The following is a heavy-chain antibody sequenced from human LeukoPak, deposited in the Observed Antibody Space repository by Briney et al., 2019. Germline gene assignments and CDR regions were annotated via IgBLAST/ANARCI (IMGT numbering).Heavy chain of an antibody. Sequence: SETLSLTCTVSGGSISSGSYYWSWIRQPAGEGLEWIGRIYTSGSTNYNPSLKSRVTISVDTSKNQFSLKLSSVTAADTAVYYCARTSGLGVVDYWGQGTLVTVSS. CDR2: IYTSGST. D-gene: IGHD3/OR15-3a*01. J-gene: IGHJ4*02. V-gene: IGHV4-61*02. CDR3: ARTSGLGVVDY. CDR1: GGSISSGSYY.